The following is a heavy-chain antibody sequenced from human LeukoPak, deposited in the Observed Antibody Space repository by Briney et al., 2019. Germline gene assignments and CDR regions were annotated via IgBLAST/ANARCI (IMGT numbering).Heavy chain of an antibody. V-gene: IGHV3-48*02. D-gene: IGHD1-26*01. CDR1: GFTFSGYS. CDR2: ISITSSTI. J-gene: IGHJ4*02. CDR3: ASGRGQVGATDY. Sequence: GGSLRLSCAASGFTFSGYSMNWVRQAPGEGLEWLSYISITSSTIYYADSVKGRFTISRDNAKNSLYLQMNSLRDEDTAVYYCASGRGQVGATDYWGQGTLVTVSS.